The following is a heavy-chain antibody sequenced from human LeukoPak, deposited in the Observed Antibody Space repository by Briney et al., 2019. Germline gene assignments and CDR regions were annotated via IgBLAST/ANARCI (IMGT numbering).Heavy chain of an antibody. D-gene: IGHD5-12*01. CDR3: ARDGSLPDY. J-gene: IGHJ4*02. CDR2: INSDGSST. Sequence: PGGSLRLSCAASEFTFSSHWMHWVRQAPGKGLVWVSYINSDGSSTTYADYVKGRFTISRDNAKNMLYLQMNSLRAEDTAVYYCARDGSLPDYWGQGTLLTVSS. CDR1: EFTFSSHW. V-gene: IGHV3-74*01.